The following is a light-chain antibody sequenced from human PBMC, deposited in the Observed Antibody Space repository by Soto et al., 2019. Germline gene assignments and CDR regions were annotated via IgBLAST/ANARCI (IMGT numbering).Light chain of an antibody. Sequence: QSALTQPASVSGSPGQSITISCTGTSSDVGSYNFVSWYQQHPGKAPKLMIYEGSKRTSGVSNRFSGSKSGNTASLTISGLQAEDEADYYCCSYAGSSTWVFGTGTKVTVL. V-gene: IGLV2-23*01. CDR2: EGS. CDR3: CSYAGSSTWV. J-gene: IGLJ1*01. CDR1: SSDVGSYNF.